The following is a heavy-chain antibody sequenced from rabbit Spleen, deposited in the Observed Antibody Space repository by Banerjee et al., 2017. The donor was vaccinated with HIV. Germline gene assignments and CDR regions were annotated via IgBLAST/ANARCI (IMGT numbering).Heavy chain of an antibody. CDR3: ARGGDWGIRLDL. CDR1: GVSFSGDSY. CDR2: IDTGSSGFT. J-gene: IGHJ3*01. D-gene: IGHD2-1*01. V-gene: IGHV1S40*01. Sequence: QSLEESGGDLVKPGASLTLTCIASGVSFSGDSYMCWVRQAPGKGLEWIVCIDTGSSGFTYFASWAKGRFTISKTSSTTVTLQMTSLTAADTATYFCARGGDWGIRLDLWGPGTLVTVS.